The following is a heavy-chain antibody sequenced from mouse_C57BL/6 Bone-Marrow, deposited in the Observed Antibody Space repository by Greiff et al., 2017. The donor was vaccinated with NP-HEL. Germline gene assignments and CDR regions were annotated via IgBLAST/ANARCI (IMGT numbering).Heavy chain of an antibody. Sequence: QVQLQQPGAELVKPGASVKVSCKASGYTFTSYWMHWVKQRPGQGLEWLGRIHPSDSDTNYTQTFKGKATLTVDKSSSTAYMQLSSLTSEDSAVYYCAIRGVTTYYFDYWGQGTTLTVSS. CDR1: GYTFTSYW. V-gene: IGHV1-74*01. J-gene: IGHJ2*01. CDR3: AIRGVTTYYFDY. D-gene: IGHD2-2*01. CDR2: IHPSDSDT.